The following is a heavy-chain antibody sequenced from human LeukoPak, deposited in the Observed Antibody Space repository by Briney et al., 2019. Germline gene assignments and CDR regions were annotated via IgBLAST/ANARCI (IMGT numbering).Heavy chain of an antibody. CDR2: ISSSNSTI. D-gene: IGHD1-1*01. CDR1: GFTVSSHS. CDR3: ARGATTGRGAFDI. J-gene: IGHJ3*02. V-gene: IGHV3-48*01. Sequence: GGSLRLSCAASGFTVSSHSMNWVRQTPGKGLEWVSYISSSNSTIYYAGSVKGRFTISRDNAKNSLYLQMNSLRAEDTAVYYCARGATTGRGAFDIWGQGTMVTVSS.